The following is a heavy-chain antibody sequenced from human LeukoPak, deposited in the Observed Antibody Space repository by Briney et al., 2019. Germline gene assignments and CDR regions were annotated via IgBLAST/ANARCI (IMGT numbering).Heavy chain of an antibody. Sequence: ASVTVSCTASGYTFTGYYMHWVRQAPGQGLEWMGWINPNSGGTNYAQKFQGRVTMTRDTSISTAYMELSRLRSDDTAVYYCARGRGTGYYKVFDYWGQGTLVTVSS. CDR2: INPNSGGT. V-gene: IGHV1-2*02. CDR3: ARGRGTGYYKVFDY. J-gene: IGHJ4*02. D-gene: IGHD3-9*01. CDR1: GYTFTGYY.